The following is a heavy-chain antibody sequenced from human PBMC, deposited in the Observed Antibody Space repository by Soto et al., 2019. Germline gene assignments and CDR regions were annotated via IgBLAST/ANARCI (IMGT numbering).Heavy chain of an antibody. CDR2: IYYSGST. CDR3: ARAGQVGYYYYGMDV. J-gene: IGHJ6*02. V-gene: IGHV4-31*03. D-gene: IGHD1-26*01. Sequence: QVQLQESGPGLVKPSQTLSLTCTVSGGSISSGGYYWSWIRQHPGKGLEWIGYIYYSGSTYYNPSIKSRVTISVDTSKNQFSLKLSSVTAADTAVYYCARAGQVGYYYYGMDVWGQGTTVTVSS. CDR1: GGSISSGGYY.